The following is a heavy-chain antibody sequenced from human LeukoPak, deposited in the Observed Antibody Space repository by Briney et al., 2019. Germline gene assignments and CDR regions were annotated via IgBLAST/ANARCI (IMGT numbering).Heavy chain of an antibody. CDR3: ARGTHYYDSSWSY. D-gene: IGHD3-22*01. CDR2: IIPIFGTA. V-gene: IGHV1-69*05. J-gene: IGHJ4*02. CDR1: GGTFSGYA. Sequence: ASVKVSCKASGGTFSGYAISWVRQAPGQGLEWMGGIIPIFGTANYAQKFQGRVTITTDESTSTAYMELSSLRSEDTAVYYCARGTHYYDSSWSYWGQGTLVTVSS.